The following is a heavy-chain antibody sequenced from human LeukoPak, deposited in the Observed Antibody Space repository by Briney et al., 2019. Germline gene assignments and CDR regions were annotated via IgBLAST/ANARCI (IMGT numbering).Heavy chain of an antibody. Sequence: KASETLSLTCTVSGGSISSYYWSWIRQPAGKGLEWIGRIYTSGSTNYNPPLKSRVTMSVDTSKNQFSLKLSSVTAADTAVYYCAREEDGYSTGAFDIWGQGTMVTVSS. CDR3: AREEDGYSTGAFDI. CDR1: GGSISSYY. J-gene: IGHJ3*02. D-gene: IGHD5-24*01. CDR2: IYTSGST. V-gene: IGHV4-4*07.